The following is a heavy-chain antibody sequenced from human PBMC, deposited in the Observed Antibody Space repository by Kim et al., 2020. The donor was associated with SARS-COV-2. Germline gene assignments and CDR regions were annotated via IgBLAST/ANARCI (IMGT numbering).Heavy chain of an antibody. CDR2: IYYSGST. V-gene: IGHV4-39*01. CDR3: ARHFEDSSLVGP. D-gene: IGHD3-9*01. J-gene: IGHJ5*02. CDR1: GGSISSSSYY. Sequence: SETLSLTCTVSGGSISSSSYYWGWIRQPPGKGLEWIGSIYYSGSTYYNPSLKSRVTISVDTSKNQFSLKLSSVTAADTAVYYCARHFEDSSLVGPWGQGTLVTVSS.